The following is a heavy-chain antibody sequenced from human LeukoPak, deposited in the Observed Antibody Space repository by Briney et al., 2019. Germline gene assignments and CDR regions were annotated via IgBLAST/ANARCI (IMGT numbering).Heavy chain of an antibody. J-gene: IGHJ4*02. CDR3: ANGGGAYDVIDY. D-gene: IGHD3-16*01. V-gene: IGHV3-30*02. CDR2: IRYDGSNK. Sequence: GGSLRLSCAASGFTFRSYGMHWVRQAPGEGLEWVAYIRYDGSNKFYTVSVKGRFTISRDNSKNTLYLQMNSLRSEDTGMYYCANGGGAYDVIDYWGQGTLVTVSS. CDR1: GFTFRSYG.